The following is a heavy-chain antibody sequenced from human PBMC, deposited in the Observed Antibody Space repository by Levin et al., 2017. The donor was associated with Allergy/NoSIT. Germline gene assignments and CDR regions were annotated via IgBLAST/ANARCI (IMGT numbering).Heavy chain of an antibody. Sequence: ASVKVSCKSSGYSFSTFGITWVRQAPGQGLEWMGWISPYTGNTNYAQKLQGRVTMTTDTSTSTAYMALRGLRYDDTAVYYCARDFEVVVTATQVWDDYDGLDVWGQGTSVSVS. V-gene: IGHV1-18*01. J-gene: IGHJ6*02. CDR1: GYSFSTFG. CDR2: ISPYTGNT. D-gene: IGHD2-21*02. CDR3: ARDFEVVVTATQVWDDYDGLDV.